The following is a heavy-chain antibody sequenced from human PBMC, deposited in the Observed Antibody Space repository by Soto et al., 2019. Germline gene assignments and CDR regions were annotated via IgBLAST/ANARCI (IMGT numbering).Heavy chain of an antibody. CDR2: ISSSSSYI. CDR3: AREGYSSGQLPNRFDP. Sequence: PGGSLRLSCAASGFTFSSYSMNWVRQAPGKGLEWVSSISSSSSYIYYADSVKGRFTISRDNAKNSLYLQMNSLRAEDTAVYYCAREGYSSGQLPNRFDPSGQGTLVTVSS. J-gene: IGHJ5*02. CDR1: GFTFSSYS. V-gene: IGHV3-21*01. D-gene: IGHD5-18*01.